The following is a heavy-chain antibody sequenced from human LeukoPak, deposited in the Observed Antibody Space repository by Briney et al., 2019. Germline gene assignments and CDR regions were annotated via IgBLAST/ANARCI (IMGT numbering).Heavy chain of an antibody. D-gene: IGHD5-18*01. CDR2: IYYSGST. V-gene: IGHV4-39*01. CDR3: ARVKRGYSYGYPYYYYMDV. J-gene: IGHJ6*03. Sequence: NPSETLSLTCTVSGGSISSSSYYWGWIRQPPGKGLEWIGSIYYSGSTYYNPSLKSRVTISVDTSKNQFSLKLSSVTATDTAVYYCARVKRGYSYGYPYYYYMDVWGKGTTVTVSS. CDR1: GGSISSSSYY.